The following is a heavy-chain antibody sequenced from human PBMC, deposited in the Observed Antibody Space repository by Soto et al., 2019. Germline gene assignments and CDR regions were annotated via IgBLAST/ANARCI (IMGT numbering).Heavy chain of an antibody. CDR3: ARGPMRRYCSSTSCYPYSSGWYEEYFQH. V-gene: IGHV1-46*01. J-gene: IGHJ1*01. D-gene: IGHD2-2*01. CDR2: INPSGGST. CDR1: GYTFTSYY. Sequence: ASVKVSCKASGYTFTSYYMHWVRQAPGQGLEWMGIINPSGGSTSYAQKFQGRVTMTRDTSTSTVYMELSSLRSEDTAVYYCARGPMRRYCSSTSCYPYSSGWYEEYFQHWGQGTLVTVSS.